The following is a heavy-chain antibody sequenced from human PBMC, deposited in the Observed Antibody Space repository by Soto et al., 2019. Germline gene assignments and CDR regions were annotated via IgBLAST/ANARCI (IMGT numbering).Heavy chain of an antibody. D-gene: IGHD1-26*01. V-gene: IGHV4-59*01. CDR1: GGSISVYY. CDR2: IYDSGSP. J-gene: IGHJ4*02. Sequence: TSETLSLTCTISGGSISVYYWSWIRQPPGQALEWIGYIYDSGSPYYNPSLRSRVIISADTSKNQISLKLTSATAADTDVYYCARGVGSSPPRYWGRGTLVTVS. CDR3: ARGVGSSPPRY.